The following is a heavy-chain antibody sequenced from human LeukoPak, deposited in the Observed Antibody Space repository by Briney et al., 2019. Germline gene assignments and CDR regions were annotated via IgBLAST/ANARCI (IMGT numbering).Heavy chain of an antibody. CDR1: GLMYRDHA. V-gene: IGHV3-30*04. CDR2: IGSEGSNK. Sequence: GGSLRLPYVASGLMYRDHAFLWVRQSPHREGAWVALIGSEGSNKYYADYVQGRFTVYRENSKYTLFLQMITLRADDTAVYFCARQMTSTRLFDSWGQGTLVTVSS. CDR3: ARQMTSTRLFDS. D-gene: IGHD5/OR15-5a*01. J-gene: IGHJ4*02.